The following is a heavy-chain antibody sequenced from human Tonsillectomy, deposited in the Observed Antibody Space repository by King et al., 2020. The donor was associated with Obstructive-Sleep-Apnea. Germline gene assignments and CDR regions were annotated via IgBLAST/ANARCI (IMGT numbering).Heavy chain of an antibody. CDR1: GGSISSSSYY. Sequence: QLQESGPGLVKPSETLSLTCSVSGGSISSSSYYWCWIRQPPGKGLEWIGGIYYSGSTYYNPSLESRVTISVDTSKNHFSLKLSSVTAADTAVDYCATAVLTTVFPYFHYWGQGTLVTVSS. CDR3: ATAVLTTVFPYFHY. V-gene: IGHV4-39*07. D-gene: IGHD4-17*01. J-gene: IGHJ4*02. CDR2: IYYSGST.